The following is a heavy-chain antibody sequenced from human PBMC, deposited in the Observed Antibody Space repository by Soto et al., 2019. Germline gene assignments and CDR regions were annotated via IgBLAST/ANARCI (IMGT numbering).Heavy chain of an antibody. Sequence: QVQLQESGPGLVKPSGTLSLTCAVSGGSISSSNWWSWVRQPPGKGLEWIGEIYHSGSTNYNPSLKSRVTRSVDKSKNQFSRKLSSVTAADTAVYYCARVSGSYYYGIDVWGQGTTVTVSS. D-gene: IGHD1-26*01. CDR3: ARVSGSYYYGIDV. CDR1: GGSISSSNW. V-gene: IGHV4-4*02. CDR2: IYHSGST. J-gene: IGHJ6*02.